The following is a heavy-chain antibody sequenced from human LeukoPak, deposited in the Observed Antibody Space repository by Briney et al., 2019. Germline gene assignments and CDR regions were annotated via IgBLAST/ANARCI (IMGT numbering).Heavy chain of an antibody. Sequence: SETLSLTCAVYGGSFSGYYWSWIRQPPGKGLEWIGEINHSGSTNYNPSLKSRITISVDTSKNQFSLKLSSVTAADTAVYYCASLNGDDAFDIWGQGTMVTVSS. CDR1: GGSFSGYY. CDR3: ASLNGDDAFDI. CDR2: INHSGST. J-gene: IGHJ3*02. V-gene: IGHV4-34*01. D-gene: IGHD3-10*01.